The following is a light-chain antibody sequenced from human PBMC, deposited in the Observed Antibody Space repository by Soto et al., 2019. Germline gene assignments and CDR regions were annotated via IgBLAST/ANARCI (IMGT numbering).Light chain of an antibody. Sequence: DIQMTQSPSTLSASVGDRVTITCRASQNIDNWLAWFQQNPGKAPEVLIYLASNLERGVPSRFSGSGSGTEFTLTINSLQSDDFATYYCQHYYGFSWTFGQGTKVDIK. CDR1: QNIDNW. J-gene: IGKJ1*01. CDR2: LAS. V-gene: IGKV1-5*03. CDR3: QHYYGFSWT.